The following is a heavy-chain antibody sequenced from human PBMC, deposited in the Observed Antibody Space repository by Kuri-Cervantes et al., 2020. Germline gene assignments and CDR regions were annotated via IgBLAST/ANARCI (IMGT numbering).Heavy chain of an antibody. CDR3: ARVAGRITIFGVVIEGGAFDI. CDR2: INPNSGGT. J-gene: IGHJ3*02. V-gene: IGHV1-2*02. D-gene: IGHD3-3*01. CDR1: GYTSTGYY. Sequence: ASVKVSCKASGYTSTGYYMHWVRQAPGQGLEWMGWINPNSGGTNYAQKFQGRVTMTRDTSISTAYMELSRLRSDDTAVYYCARVAGRITIFGVVIEGGAFDIWGQGTMVTVSS.